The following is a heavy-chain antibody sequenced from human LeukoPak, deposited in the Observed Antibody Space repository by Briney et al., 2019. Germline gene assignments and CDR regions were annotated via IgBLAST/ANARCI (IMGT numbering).Heavy chain of an antibody. Sequence: SETLSLTCAVYGGSFSGYYWSWIRQPPGKGLEWIGEINHSGSTNYNPSLESRVTISVDTSKNQFPLKLSSVTAADTAVYYCARELIAARPGYYFDYWGQGTLVTVSS. J-gene: IGHJ4*02. CDR1: GGSFSGYY. CDR2: INHSGST. V-gene: IGHV4-34*01. CDR3: ARELIAARPGYYFDY. D-gene: IGHD6-6*01.